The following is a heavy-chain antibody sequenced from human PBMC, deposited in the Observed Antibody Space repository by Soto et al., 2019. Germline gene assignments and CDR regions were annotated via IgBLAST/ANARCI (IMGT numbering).Heavy chain of an antibody. D-gene: IGHD2-15*01. J-gene: IGHJ4*02. CDR2: ISYDGSNK. CDR3: TTGSQNTYCRGGSCYFDY. V-gene: IGHV3-30-3*01. Sequence: LRLSCAASGLAFSNYAFHWVRQAPGKGLEWVAVISYDGSNKYYADSMRGRFTISRDNSRNTLYLQMNSLGTEDTGVYFCTTGSQNTYCRGGSCYFDYWGRGTQVNVSS. CDR1: GLAFSNYA.